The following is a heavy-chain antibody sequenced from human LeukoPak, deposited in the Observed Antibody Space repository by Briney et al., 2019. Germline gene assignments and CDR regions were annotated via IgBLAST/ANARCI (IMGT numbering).Heavy chain of an antibody. Sequence: GGSLRLSCAASGFSFSKYGMHWVRQAPGKGLEWVAVIWYDGSNKYYADSVKGRVTISRDNSKNTLYLQMNSLRAEATAVYYCARNSVGVDGMDVWGQGTTVTVSS. D-gene: IGHD4-23*01. V-gene: IGHV3-33*01. J-gene: IGHJ6*02. CDR2: IWYDGSNK. CDR3: ARNSVGVDGMDV. CDR1: GFSFSKYG.